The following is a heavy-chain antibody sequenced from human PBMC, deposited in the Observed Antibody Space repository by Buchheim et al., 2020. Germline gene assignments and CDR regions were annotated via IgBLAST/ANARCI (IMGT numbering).Heavy chain of an antibody. CDR3: AVTTWSGYYFDY. V-gene: IGHV1-46*01. D-gene: IGHD4-17*01. CDR2: INPSGGST. J-gene: IGHJ4*02. CDR1: GYTFTSYY. Sequence: QVQLVQSGAEVKKPGASVKVSCKASGYTFTSYYMHWVRQAPGQGLEWMGIINPSGGSTSYAQKFQGRGTMTRDTSKGHVYMELSSLRSEDTAVYYCAVTTWSGYYFDYWGQGTL.